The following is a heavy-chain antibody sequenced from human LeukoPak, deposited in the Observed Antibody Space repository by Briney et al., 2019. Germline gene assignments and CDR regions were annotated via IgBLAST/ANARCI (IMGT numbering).Heavy chain of an antibody. Sequence: SGGSLRLSCAASGFTVSTNYMSWVRQAPGKGLQWVSVIYSGGTTYYADSVKGRFTISRDNSKNTLYLQMNNLRADDTAVYYCARTRSSGNSDYWGQGIMVTVSS. D-gene: IGHD3-10*01. J-gene: IGHJ4*02. CDR2: IYSGGTT. CDR3: ARTRSSGNSDY. V-gene: IGHV3-66*01. CDR1: GFTVSTNY.